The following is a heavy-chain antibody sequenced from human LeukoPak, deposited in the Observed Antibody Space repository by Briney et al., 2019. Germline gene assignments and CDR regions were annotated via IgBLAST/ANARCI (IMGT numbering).Heavy chain of an antibody. V-gene: IGHV4-34*01. D-gene: IGHD2-15*01. CDR2: INHSGST. Sequence: SETLSLTCAVYGGSFSGYYWSWIRQPPGKGLEWIGEINHSGSTNYNPSLKSRVTISVDTSKNQFSLKLSSVTAADTAVYYCAGYCSGGSCYYIDAFDIWGQGTMVTVSS. CDR1: GGSFSGYY. J-gene: IGHJ3*02. CDR3: AGYCSGGSCYYIDAFDI.